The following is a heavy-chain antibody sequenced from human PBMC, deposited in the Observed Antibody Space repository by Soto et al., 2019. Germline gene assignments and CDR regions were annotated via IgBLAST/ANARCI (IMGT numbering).Heavy chain of an antibody. V-gene: IGHV1-2*04. D-gene: IGHD1-1*01. J-gene: IGHJ6*03. CDR1: GYTFTGYY. Sequence: SVKVSCKASGYTFTGYYMHWVRHAPGQGLEWMGWINPNSGGTNYAQKFQGWVTMTRDTSISTAYMELSRLRSDDTAVYYCARDASKLERDYYYYYYMDVWGKGTTVTVSS. CDR3: ARDASKLERDYYYYYYMDV. CDR2: INPNSGGT.